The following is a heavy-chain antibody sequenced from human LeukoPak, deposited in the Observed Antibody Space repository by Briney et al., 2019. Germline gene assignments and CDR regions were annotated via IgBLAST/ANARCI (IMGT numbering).Heavy chain of an antibody. J-gene: IGHJ4*02. D-gene: IGHD4-23*01. CDR1: GFTFDDYA. Sequence: GGSLRLSCAASGFTFDDYAMHWVRQAPGKGLEWVSGISWNSGIIAYADSVKGRFTISRDNAKNSLYLQMNSLRAEDTAVYYCARDNVGYGGSPHFDYWGQGTLVTVSS. CDR2: ISWNSGII. V-gene: IGHV3-9*01. CDR3: ARDNVGYGGSPHFDY.